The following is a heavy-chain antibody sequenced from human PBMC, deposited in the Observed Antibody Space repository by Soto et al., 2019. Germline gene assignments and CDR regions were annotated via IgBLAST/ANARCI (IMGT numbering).Heavy chain of an antibody. D-gene: IGHD3-22*01. Sequence: QVQLVESGGGLVKPGGSLRLSCAASGFTFSDYYMSWIRQAPGKGLEWVSYISSSGTIISDTDSVKGRFTISRDNAKNSLYLQMNSLRXEDXXXXXXXXXLGYYDSSGYFDYWGQXTXVXX. CDR2: ISSSGTII. V-gene: IGHV3-11*01. J-gene: IGHJ4*02. CDR3: XXXLGYYDSSGYFDY. CDR1: GFTFSDYY.